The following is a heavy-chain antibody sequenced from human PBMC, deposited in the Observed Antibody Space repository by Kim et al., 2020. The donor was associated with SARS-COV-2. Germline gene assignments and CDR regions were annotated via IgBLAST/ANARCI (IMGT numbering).Heavy chain of an antibody. CDR1: GYTFTSYY. Sequence: ASVKVSCKASGYTFTSYYMHWVRQAPGQGLEWMGIINPSGGSTSYAQKFQGRVTMTRDTSTSTVYMELSSLRSEDTAVYYCARDLDGIAAHGAFDIWGQGTMVTVSS. V-gene: IGHV1-46*01. CDR2: INPSGGST. D-gene: IGHD6-13*01. J-gene: IGHJ3*02. CDR3: ARDLDGIAAHGAFDI.